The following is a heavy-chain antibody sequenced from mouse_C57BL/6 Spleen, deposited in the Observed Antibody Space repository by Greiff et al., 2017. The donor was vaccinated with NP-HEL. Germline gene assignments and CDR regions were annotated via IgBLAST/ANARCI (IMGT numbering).Heavy chain of an antibody. J-gene: IGHJ2*01. CDR1: GFTFSDYG. V-gene: IGHV5-17*01. D-gene: IGHD1-1*01. CDR3: ARKYYGTGYYFDY. Sequence: EVKLMESGGGLVKPGGSLKLSCAASGFTFSDYGMHWVRQAPEKGLEWVAYISSGSSTIYYADTVKGRFTISRDNAKNTLFLQMTSLRSEDTAMYYCARKYYGTGYYFDYWGQGTTLTVSS. CDR2: ISSGSSTI.